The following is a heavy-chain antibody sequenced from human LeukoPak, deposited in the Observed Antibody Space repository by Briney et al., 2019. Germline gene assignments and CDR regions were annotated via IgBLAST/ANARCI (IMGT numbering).Heavy chain of an antibody. Sequence: SVKVSCKASGGTFSSYAISWVRQAPGQRLEWMGGIIPIFGTANYAQKFQGRVTITADESTSTAYMELSSLRSEDTAVYYCARDPSYTLWFGESWGQGTLVTVSS. J-gene: IGHJ5*02. CDR3: ARDPSYTLWFGES. D-gene: IGHD3-10*01. CDR2: IIPIFGTA. V-gene: IGHV1-69*01. CDR1: GGTFSSYA.